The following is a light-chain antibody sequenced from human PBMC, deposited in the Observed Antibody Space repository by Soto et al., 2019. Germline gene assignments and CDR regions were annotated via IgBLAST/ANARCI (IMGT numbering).Light chain of an antibody. CDR2: EVS. CDR1: SSDVGGYNY. CDR3: RSYTSSRTLV. V-gene: IGLV2-14*01. Sequence: QSALTQPASVSGSPGQSITISCTGTSSDVGGYNYVSWYQQHPGKAPKLMIYEVSNRPSGVSNRFSGSKSGNTASLTISGLQAEDEADNYCRSYTSSRTLVFGTGTKLTVL. J-gene: IGLJ1*01.